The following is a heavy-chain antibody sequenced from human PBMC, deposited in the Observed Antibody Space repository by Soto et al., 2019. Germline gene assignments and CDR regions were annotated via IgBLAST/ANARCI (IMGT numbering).Heavy chain of an antibody. V-gene: IGHV3-23*01. CDR2: ILVGGST. J-gene: IGHJ3*02. D-gene: IGHD2-8*02. CDR1: GFTCSSYD. Sequence: EVQMLESGGGLVQPGGALRLSCAASGFTCSSYDMSWVRQAPGKGLEWVSTILVGGSTHYPDSVKGRFTISRNNSKNTVFLQMNNLTAGDTAVYYCAKATATGGGAFDICGQGTMVTVSS. CDR3: AKATATGGGAFDI.